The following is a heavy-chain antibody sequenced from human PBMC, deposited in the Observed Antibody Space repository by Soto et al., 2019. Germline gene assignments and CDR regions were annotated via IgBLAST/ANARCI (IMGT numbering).Heavy chain of an antibody. Sequence: QVQLQESGPGLVKPSQTLSLTCTVSGGSISSGDYYWSWIRQPPGKGLEWIGYIFYSGSTYYNPSLKSRVTIPVDTSKNQFSLKLSSVTAADTGVYYCARYGGYEGLRFDPWGQGTLVTVSS. J-gene: IGHJ5*02. CDR3: ARYGGYEGLRFDP. V-gene: IGHV4-30-4*01. CDR1: GGSISSGDYY. CDR2: IFYSGST. D-gene: IGHD5-12*01.